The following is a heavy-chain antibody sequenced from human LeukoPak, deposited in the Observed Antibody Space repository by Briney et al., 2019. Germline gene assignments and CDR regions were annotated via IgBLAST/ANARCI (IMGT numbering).Heavy chain of an antibody. CDR1: GGSISSSSSY. CDR3: ARPPHSSSSA. D-gene: IGHD6-6*01. J-gene: IGHJ5*02. CDR2: FYYSGST. Sequence: SETLSLTCTVSGGSISSSSSYWGWIRQPPGKGLEWIGSFYYSGSTYYNPSLKSRVTISVDTSKNQFSLKLSSVTAADTAVYYCARPPHSSSSAWGQGTLVTVSS. V-gene: IGHV4-39*01.